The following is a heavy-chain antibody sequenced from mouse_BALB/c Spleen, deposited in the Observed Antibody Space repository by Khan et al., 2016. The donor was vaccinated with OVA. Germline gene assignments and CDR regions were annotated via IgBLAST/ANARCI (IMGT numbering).Heavy chain of an antibody. CDR3: ASELGRYYAMDY. D-gene: IGHD4-1*01. CDR2: ISYSGST. J-gene: IGHJ4*01. CDR1: GNSITSDYA. Sequence: EVQLQESGPGLVKPSQSLSLTCTVTGNSITSDYAWNWIRQFPGNKLEWMGCISYSGSTSYNPSLKSRISITRDTSKNQFFLQLNSVTTEDTATYYCASELGRYYAMDYWGQGTSVTVSS. V-gene: IGHV3-2*02.